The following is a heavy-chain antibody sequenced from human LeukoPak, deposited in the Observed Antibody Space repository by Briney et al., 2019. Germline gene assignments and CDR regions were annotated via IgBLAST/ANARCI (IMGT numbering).Heavy chain of an antibody. V-gene: IGHV4-4*07. CDR3: ARDMIATRFDY. CDR2: IYTSGST. CDR1: GGSISSYY. D-gene: IGHD3-22*01. J-gene: IGHJ4*02. Sequence: ASETLSLTCTVSGGSISSYYWSWIRQSAGKGLEWIGRIYTSGSTNYNPSLKSRVTMSVDTSKNQFSLKLSSVTAADTAVYYCARDMIATRFDYWGQGTLVTVSS.